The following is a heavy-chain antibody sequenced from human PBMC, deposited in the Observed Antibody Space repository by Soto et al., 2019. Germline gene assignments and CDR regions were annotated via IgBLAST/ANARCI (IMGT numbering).Heavy chain of an antibody. D-gene: IGHD4-17*01. CDR3: ATWVDYGDFEGFDF. Sequence: QGQLLQSGAEVKKPGASVTVSCKTSGYSFTDYKLTWVRQAPGQGLGWMGWVDPNGGGSNSAQKFQGSVTTTWDTSSTTAYLYLTRLTTNDPATYFCATWVDYGDFEGFDFLGQGTLGTVSS. J-gene: IGHJ4*02. CDR1: GYSFTDYK. CDR2: VDPNGGGS. V-gene: IGHV1-2*04.